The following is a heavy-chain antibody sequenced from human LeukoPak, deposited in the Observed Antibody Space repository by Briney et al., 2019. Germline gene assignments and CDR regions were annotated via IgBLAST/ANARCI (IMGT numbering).Heavy chain of an antibody. CDR2: ISGDGAST. J-gene: IGHJ5*02. Sequence: GGSLRLSCSASGFTFSTYVMHWVRQAPGQGLEYVSGISGDGASTYYADSVKGRFTISRDNSKNTLFLQMNSLRDDDTAVYYCVRGVGVSRFNYFDPWGQGTLVVVSS. V-gene: IGHV3-64*04. CDR1: GFTFSTYV. CDR3: VRGVGVSRFNYFDP. D-gene: IGHD5-24*01.